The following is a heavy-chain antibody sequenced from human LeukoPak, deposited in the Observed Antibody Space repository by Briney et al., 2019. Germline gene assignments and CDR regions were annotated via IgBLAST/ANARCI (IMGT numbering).Heavy chain of an antibody. CDR1: GFTFSSYW. J-gene: IGHJ3*02. D-gene: IGHD2-2*01. Sequence: PGGSLRLSCAASGFTFSSYWMSWVRQAPGKWLEWVANIKQDGSKKYYVDSVKGRFTISRDNAKNSLYLQMNSLRAEDTAVYYCARDAPRGIVVVPAAHDAFDIWGQGTMVTVSS. V-gene: IGHV3-7*03. CDR2: IKQDGSKK. CDR3: ARDAPRGIVVVPAAHDAFDI.